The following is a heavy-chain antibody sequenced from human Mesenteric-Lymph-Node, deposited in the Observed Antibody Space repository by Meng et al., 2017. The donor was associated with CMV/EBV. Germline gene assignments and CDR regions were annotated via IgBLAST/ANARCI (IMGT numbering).Heavy chain of an antibody. CDR3: LRDFKE. CDR2: INSDGTTT. CDR1: GFSISPNW. J-gene: IGHJ4*02. Sequence: GYLRLSCAASGFSISPNWMHWVRQAPGKGLVWVSHINSDGTTTYADSVKGRFTISRDNAKNTLYLQMNSLRAEDTAVFYCLRDFKEWGQGTLVTVSS. V-gene: IGHV3-74*01.